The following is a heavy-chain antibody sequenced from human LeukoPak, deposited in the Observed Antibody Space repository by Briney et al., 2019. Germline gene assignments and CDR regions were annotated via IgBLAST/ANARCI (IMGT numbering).Heavy chain of an antibody. D-gene: IGHD7-27*01. CDR2: INPNSGGT. V-gene: IGHV1-2*02. Sequence: ASVKVSCKASGYTFTGYYMHWVRQAPGQGLEWMGWINPNSGGTNYAQKFQGRVTMTTDTSTSTAYMELRSLRSDDTAVYYCARLTGEGEDYWGQGTLVTVSS. CDR1: GYTFTGYY. CDR3: ARLTGEGEDY. J-gene: IGHJ4*02.